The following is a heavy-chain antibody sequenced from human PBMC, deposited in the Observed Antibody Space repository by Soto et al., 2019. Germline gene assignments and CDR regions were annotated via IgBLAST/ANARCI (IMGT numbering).Heavy chain of an antibody. CDR1: GFPFSNYA. J-gene: IGHJ1*01. CDR3: AKDVTVEGYSRGWSVDYFQY. V-gene: IGHV3-23*01. D-gene: IGHD6-19*01. Sequence: GGSLRLSCAASGFPFSNYAMTWVRQAPGKGLEWVATLSASGFTTYYADSVTGRFTISRDNSKNTLYLQMDSLRVEDTAVYYCAKDVTVEGYSRGWSVDYFQYWGQGALVTVSS. CDR2: LSASGFTT.